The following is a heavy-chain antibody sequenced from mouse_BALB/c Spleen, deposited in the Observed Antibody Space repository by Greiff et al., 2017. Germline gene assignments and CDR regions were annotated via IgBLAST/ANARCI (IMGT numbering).Heavy chain of an antibody. CDR2: INPSSGYT. V-gene: IGHV1-4*02. CDR1: GYTFTSYT. CDR3: AREDYDAY. J-gene: IGHJ3*01. D-gene: IGHD2-4*01. Sequence: QVQLKESAAELARPGASVKMSCKASGYTFTSYTMHWVKQRPGQGLEWIGYINPSSGYTEYNQKFKDKTTLTADKSSSTAYMQLSSLTSEDSAVFYCAREDYDAYWGQGTLVTVSA.